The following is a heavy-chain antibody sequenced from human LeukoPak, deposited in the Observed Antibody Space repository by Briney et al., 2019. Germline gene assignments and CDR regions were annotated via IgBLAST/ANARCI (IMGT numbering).Heavy chain of an antibody. CDR3: ARDPIAVAGKFDY. V-gene: IGHV1-69*05. Sequence: ASVKVSCKASGGTFSSYAISWVRQAPGQGLEWMGRIIPIFGTANYAQKFQGRATITTDESTSTAYMELSSPRSEDTAVYYCARDPIAVAGKFDYWGQGTLVTVSS. CDR2: IIPIFGTA. D-gene: IGHD6-19*01. J-gene: IGHJ4*02. CDR1: GGTFSSYA.